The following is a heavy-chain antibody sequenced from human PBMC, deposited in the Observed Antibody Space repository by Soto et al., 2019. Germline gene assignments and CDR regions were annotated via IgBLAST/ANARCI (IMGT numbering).Heavy chain of an antibody. Sequence: EVQLLESGGGLVQPGGSLRLSCAASGFTLSSYAMSWVRQAPGKGLEWVSAISGSGGSTYSADSVKGRFTISRDNSKNTLYLQLNSLRAADTAVYYCAKDTDRAARGYWGQDTLVTVSS. CDR3: AKDTDRAARGY. V-gene: IGHV3-23*01. D-gene: IGHD6-6*01. CDR2: ISGSGGST. CDR1: GFTLSSYA. J-gene: IGHJ4*02.